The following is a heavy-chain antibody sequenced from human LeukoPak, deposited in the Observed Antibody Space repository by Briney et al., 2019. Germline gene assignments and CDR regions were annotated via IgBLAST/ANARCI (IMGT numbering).Heavy chain of an antibody. CDR3: ARDGKSISHAFDI. D-gene: IGHD3-3*02. CDR2: IYSGGST. CDR1: GFTVSSNY. J-gene: IGHJ3*02. Sequence: GGSLRLSCAASGFTVSSNYMSWVRQAPGKGLEWVSVIYSGGSTYYADSVKGRFTISRDNAKNSLYLQMNSLRAEDTAVYYCARDGKSISHAFDIWGQGTMVTVSS. V-gene: IGHV3-53*01.